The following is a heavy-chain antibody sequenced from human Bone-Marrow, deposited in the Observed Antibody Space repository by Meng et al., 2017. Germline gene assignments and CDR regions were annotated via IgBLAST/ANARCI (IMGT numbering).Heavy chain of an antibody. CDR2: IKSKTDGGTT. V-gene: IGHV3-15*01. D-gene: IGHD1-26*01. J-gene: IGHJ4*02. Sequence: GESLKISCAASGFTFSNAWMSWVRQAPGKGLEWVGRIKSKTDGGTTDYAAPVKGRFTISRDDSKNTLYLQMNSLKTEDTAVYYCARIRGGSYYTDWGQGTLVTVSS. CDR1: GFTFSNAW. CDR3: ARIRGGSYYTD.